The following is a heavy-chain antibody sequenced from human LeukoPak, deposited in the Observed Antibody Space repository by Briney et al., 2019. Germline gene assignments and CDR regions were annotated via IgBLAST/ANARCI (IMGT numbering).Heavy chain of an antibody. J-gene: IGHJ4*02. Sequence: GGSLRLSCAASGFTFRSYGMHWVRQAPGKGLEWVAVISYDGNNKYYADSVKGRFTISRDNSKNTLYLQMDNLRAEDTAVYYCAKYQRQWLPKGGFDYWGQGTLVTVSP. V-gene: IGHV3-30*18. CDR1: GFTFRSYG. D-gene: IGHD6-19*01. CDR3: AKYQRQWLPKGGFDY. CDR2: ISYDGNNK.